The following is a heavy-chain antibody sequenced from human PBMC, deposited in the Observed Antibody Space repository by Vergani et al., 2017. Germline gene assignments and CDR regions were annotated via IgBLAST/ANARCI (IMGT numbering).Heavy chain of an antibody. J-gene: IGHJ4*02. CDR3: ADKRGACRAAYCHSYDF. Sequence: QVQLQESGPGLVKPSETLSLTCTVSGDSVISTDYHWGWIRQPPGKGLEWIGSMDYSGSTSYNPSLESRISISFETPKNEFSLRLTSVTAADTAVYYGADKRGACRAAYCHSYDFWGPGTLVGVSS. V-gene: IGHV4-39*01. CDR2: MDYSGST. D-gene: IGHD2-15*01. CDR1: GDSVISTDYH.